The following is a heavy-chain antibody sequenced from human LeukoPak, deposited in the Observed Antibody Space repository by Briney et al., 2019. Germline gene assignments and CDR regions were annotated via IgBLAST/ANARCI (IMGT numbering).Heavy chain of an antibody. CDR1: VYTFTSYG. J-gene: IGHJ4*02. D-gene: IGHD3-10*01. CDR2: ISAYNGNT. CDR3: ARYMVRGVRRYYFDY. Sequence: ASVKVSCKASVYTFTSYGISWVRQAPGQGLEWMGWISAYNGNTNYAQKLQGRVTMTTDTSTSTAYMELRSLRSDDTAVYYCARYMVRGVRRYYFDYWGQGTLVTVSS. V-gene: IGHV1-18*01.